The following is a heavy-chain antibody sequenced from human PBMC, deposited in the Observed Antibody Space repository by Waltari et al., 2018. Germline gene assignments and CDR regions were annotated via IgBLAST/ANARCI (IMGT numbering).Heavy chain of an antibody. D-gene: IGHD6-19*01. CDR3: AKCEMYDSGWCAFFRY. V-gene: IGHV3-23*01. CDR1: ECTLRNSA. J-gene: IGHJ4*02. Sequence: DVRLSESGGGLAQPGGSLRLACVASECTLRNSAMSWVRQAPGKGLEWVSALVRSGFGTHYADSVKCRFAISRDNAKNTLYLQINSLRAEYTAVYYCAKCEMYDSGWCAFFRYWGQGTLVTVSS. CDR2: LVRSGFGT.